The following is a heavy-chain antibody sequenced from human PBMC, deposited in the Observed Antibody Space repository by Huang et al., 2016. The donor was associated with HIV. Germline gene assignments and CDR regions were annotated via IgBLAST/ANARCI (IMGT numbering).Heavy chain of an antibody. CDR2: ISDSGST. CDR1: GGSFSGHY. D-gene: IGHD3-22*01. J-gene: IGHJ3*02. V-gene: IGHV4-34*02. CDR3: ARMFKYDSGGYWGNDAFDI. Sequence: QVQLQQWGAELLKPSETLSLTCAVSGGSFSGHYWTWIRQPPGRGLEWIGEISDSGSTTYNPSLKRPVTISGDTSQSQFSLKLNSVTAADTAIYYCARMFKYDSGGYWGNDAFDIWGQGTMVTVSS.